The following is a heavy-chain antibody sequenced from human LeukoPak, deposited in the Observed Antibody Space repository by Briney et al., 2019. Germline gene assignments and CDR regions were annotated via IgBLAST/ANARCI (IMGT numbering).Heavy chain of an antibody. V-gene: IGHV4-59*01. Sequence: SETLSLTCTVSGGSISSYYWSWIRQPPGKGLEWIGYIYYSGSTNYNPSLKSRVTISVDTSKNQFSLKLSSVTAADTAVYYCAREGMYSSSSYFDYWGQGTLVTVSS. J-gene: IGHJ4*02. CDR3: AREGMYSSSSYFDY. CDR2: IYYSGST. CDR1: GGSISSYY. D-gene: IGHD6-6*01.